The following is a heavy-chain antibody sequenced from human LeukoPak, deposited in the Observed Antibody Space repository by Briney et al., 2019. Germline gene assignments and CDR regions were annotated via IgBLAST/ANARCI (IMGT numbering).Heavy chain of an antibody. J-gene: IGHJ3*02. CDR3: VRPSRFGEYDAFDI. V-gene: IGHV4-59*08. CDR1: GGSISTYY. Sequence: SETLSLTCTVSGGSISTYYWSWIRQPPGKGLEWIGYIYYSGVTNYNPSLKSRVAISVDMSKNQFSLKLTSVTAADTAVYYCVRPSRFGEYDAFDIWGQGTLVTVSS. CDR2: IYYSGVT. D-gene: IGHD3-10*01.